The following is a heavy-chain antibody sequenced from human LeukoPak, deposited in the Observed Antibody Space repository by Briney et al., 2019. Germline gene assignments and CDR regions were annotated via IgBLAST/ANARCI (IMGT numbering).Heavy chain of an antibody. CDR3: ARLRGYSGYDGEFYFDY. CDR1: GYSFSNYW. V-gene: IGHV5-51*01. CDR2: IYPGDSET. Sequence: GESLKISCKGSGYSFSNYWVAWVRQMPGRGLEWMGIIYPGDSETRYSPSFQGQVTISADRSTSTASLQWSRLRASDTAMYYCARLRGYSGYDGEFYFDYWGQGTLVTVSS. J-gene: IGHJ4*02. D-gene: IGHD5-12*01.